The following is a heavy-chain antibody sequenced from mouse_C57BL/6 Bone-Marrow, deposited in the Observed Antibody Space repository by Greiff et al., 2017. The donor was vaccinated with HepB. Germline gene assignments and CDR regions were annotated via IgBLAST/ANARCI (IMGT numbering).Heavy chain of an antibody. CDR3: AVYGNYDY. Sequence: VQVVESGPELVKPGASVKISCKASGYAFSSSWLNWVKQRPGKGLEWIGRIYPGDGDTNYIGKFKGKATLTANKSSSTAYMQLSSLTTEDSAVYFCAVYGNYDYWGQGTTLTVSS. CDR2: IYPGDGDT. D-gene: IGHD2-1*01. J-gene: IGHJ2*01. CDR1: GYAFSSSW. V-gene: IGHV1-82*01.